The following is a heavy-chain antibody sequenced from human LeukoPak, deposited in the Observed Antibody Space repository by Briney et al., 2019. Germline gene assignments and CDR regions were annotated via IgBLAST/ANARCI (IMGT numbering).Heavy chain of an antibody. J-gene: IGHJ4*02. V-gene: IGHV3-66*01. CDR2: MYSRGSS. D-gene: IGHD1-26*01. CDR3: ARGPIVGVQGDV. Sequence: GGSLRLSCTVSGFTVGSNYMSWVRQAPGKGLEWVALMYSRGSSHYADSGSGRFTISRDSSKNTVCLQMNSLTAEDTAVYYCARGPIVGVQGDVWGQGTLVTGSS. CDR1: GFTVGSNY.